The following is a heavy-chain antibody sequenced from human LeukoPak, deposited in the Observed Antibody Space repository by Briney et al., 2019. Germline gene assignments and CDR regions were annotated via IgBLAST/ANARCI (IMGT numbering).Heavy chain of an antibody. Sequence: PSETLSLTCTVSGFSISGGYYWGWVRQPPGKGLEWIGSVFYTGKTYYNPSLKSRVTISVDTSKNQFALNLNSVTAADTAVYFCARLVGGEFDSWGQGSLVAVSA. J-gene: IGHJ5*01. V-gene: IGHV4-38-2*02. CDR1: GFSISGGYY. CDR2: VFYTGKT. D-gene: IGHD3-10*01. CDR3: ARLVGGEFDS.